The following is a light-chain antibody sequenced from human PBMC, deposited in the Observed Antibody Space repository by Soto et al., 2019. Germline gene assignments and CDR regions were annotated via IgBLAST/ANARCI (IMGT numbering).Light chain of an antibody. Sequence: QSALTQPASVSGSPGQSITISCTGSSSDVGGYNYVSWYQQHPGKAPKLMIYEVSNRPSGVSNRFSGSKSGNTASLTISGLQAEDESDSVCSSYTSSSTLVVGNLVFGGGTQLIVL. V-gene: IGLV2-14*01. CDR2: EVS. J-gene: IGLJ2*01. CDR1: SSDVGGYNY. CDR3: SSYTSSSTLVVGNLV.